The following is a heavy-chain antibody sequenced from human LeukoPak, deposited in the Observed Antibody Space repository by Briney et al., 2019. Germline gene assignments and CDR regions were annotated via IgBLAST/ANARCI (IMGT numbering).Heavy chain of an antibody. V-gene: IGHV1-18*04. CDR1: GYTFTDYF. J-gene: IGHJ4*02. CDR2: ISAYNGNT. CDR3: ASPIDYYDSSGHPGY. D-gene: IGHD3-22*01. Sequence: ASVKVSCKASGYTFTDYFMNWVRQAPGQGLEWMGWISAYNGNTNYAQKFQGRVTITADKSTSTAYMELSSLRSEDTAVYYCASPIDYYDSSGHPGYWGQGTLVTVSS.